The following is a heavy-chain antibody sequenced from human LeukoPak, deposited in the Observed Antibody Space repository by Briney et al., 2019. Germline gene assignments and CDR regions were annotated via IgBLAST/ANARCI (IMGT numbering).Heavy chain of an antibody. CDR3: ARPYYDFWSGTSGTDY. Sequence: GVLRLSCAASGFTFSSYGMHWVRQAPGKGLEWVAVISYDGSNKYYADSVKGRFTISRDNSKNTLYLQMNSLRAEDTAVYYCARPYYDFWSGTSGTDYWGQGTLVTVSS. D-gene: IGHD3-3*01. J-gene: IGHJ4*02. CDR1: GFTFSSYG. V-gene: IGHV3-30*03. CDR2: ISYDGSNK.